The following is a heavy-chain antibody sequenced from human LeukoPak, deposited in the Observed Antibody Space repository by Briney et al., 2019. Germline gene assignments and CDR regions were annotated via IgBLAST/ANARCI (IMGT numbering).Heavy chain of an antibody. CDR1: GFTFSAYA. Sequence: GGSLRLSCTASGFTFSAYAMMWVRQAPGKGPEWVSAIRGGGTSEFYADSVKGRFRISRDNSKDTLFLQMNSLRAEDTAVYYCARDPNGDYIGAFNMWGPGTMVTVSS. D-gene: IGHD4-17*01. CDR3: ARDPNGDYIGAFNM. V-gene: IGHV3-23*01. CDR2: IRGGGTSE. J-gene: IGHJ3*02.